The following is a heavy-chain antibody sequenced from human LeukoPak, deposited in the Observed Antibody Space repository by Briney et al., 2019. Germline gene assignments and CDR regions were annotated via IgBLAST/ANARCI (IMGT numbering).Heavy chain of an antibody. Sequence: PGGSLRLSCAASGFTFSNYVMTWVRQAPGKGLEWVSIISTSGGSTDYADSVKGRFTISRDNSKNTLYLQLNTLRAEDTAVYYCAKDGGYGSGSYYPDYWGQGTLVTVSS. CDR1: GFTFSNYV. CDR3: AKDGGYGSGSYYPDY. V-gene: IGHV3-23*01. J-gene: IGHJ4*02. D-gene: IGHD3-10*01. CDR2: ISTSGGST.